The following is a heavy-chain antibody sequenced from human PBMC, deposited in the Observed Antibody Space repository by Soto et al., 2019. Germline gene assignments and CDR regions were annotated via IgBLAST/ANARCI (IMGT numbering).Heavy chain of an antibody. V-gene: IGHV1-46*01. CDR3: TTEIGRQVVY. J-gene: IGHJ4*02. D-gene: IGHD2-21*01. CDR1: GYTFTNYH. Sequence: ASVKVSCKASGYTFTNYHMHWVRQAPGQGLQWMGAINPSTGSTSYAQKFQGRVTMTRDTSTNTVYMELRSLRSEDTAVYYCTTEIGRQVVYWGQGALVTVSS. CDR2: INPSTGST.